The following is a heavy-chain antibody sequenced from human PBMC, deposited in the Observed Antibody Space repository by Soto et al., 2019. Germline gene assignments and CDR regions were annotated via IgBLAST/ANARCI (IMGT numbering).Heavy chain of an antibody. V-gene: IGHV4-30-4*01. CDR2: IYYSGST. D-gene: IGHD3-10*01. Sequence: QVQLQESGPGLVKPSQTLSLTCTVSGGSISSGDYYWSWIRQPPGKGLEWIGYIYYSGSTYYNPSLKSRVTISVDTSKNQCSLKLSSVTAADTAVYYCARDHYYGSGSYYGALYYYGMDVWGQGTTVTVSS. J-gene: IGHJ6*02. CDR1: GGSISSGDYY. CDR3: ARDHYYGSGSYYGALYYYGMDV.